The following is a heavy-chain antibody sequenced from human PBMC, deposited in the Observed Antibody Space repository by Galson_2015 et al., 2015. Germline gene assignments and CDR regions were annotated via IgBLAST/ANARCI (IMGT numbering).Heavy chain of an antibody. CDR2: ISYDGSNK. V-gene: IGHV3-30-3*01. J-gene: IGHJ4*02. CDR3: ARVGGDIAARTWGYFDS. CDR1: GFTFSSYA. Sequence: SLRLSCAASGFTFSSYAMHWVRQAPGKGLEWVADISYDGSNKFYADSVKVRFTISRDNSKNTLYLQMNSLRPEDTAVYYCARVGGDIAARTWGYFDSWGKGTLVPVSS. D-gene: IGHD6-6*01.